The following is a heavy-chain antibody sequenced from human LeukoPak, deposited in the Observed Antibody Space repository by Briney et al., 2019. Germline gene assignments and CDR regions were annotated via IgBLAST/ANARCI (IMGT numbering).Heavy chain of an antibody. V-gene: IGHV3-30*19. CDR2: IWYDGSNK. Sequence: GGSLRLSCAASGFTFSTYGMHWVRQAPGKGLEWVAVIWYDGSNKYYADSVKGRFTISRDNSKNTLYLQMNSLRAEDTAVYYCAREVPMAGKSMDVWGQGTTVTVSS. J-gene: IGHJ6*02. CDR3: AREVPMAGKSMDV. D-gene: IGHD5-24*01. CDR1: GFTFSTYG.